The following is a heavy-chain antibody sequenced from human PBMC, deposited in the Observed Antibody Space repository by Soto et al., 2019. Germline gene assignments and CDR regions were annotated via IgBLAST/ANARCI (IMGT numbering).Heavy chain of an antibody. CDR3: ARLGKFGSGSYYDAFDI. CDR2: INPKSGGK. CDR1: GYTXSGYY. D-gene: IGHD3-10*01. J-gene: IGHJ3*02. V-gene: IGHV1-2*02. Sequence: SXKVSFKASGYTXSGYYMYLVRQAPGQGLEWMGWINPKSGGKNYAQKFQGRLTITRYTSISTAYMELSRLRYYDTAVYYCARLGKFGSGSYYDAFDIWGQGTMGTVS.